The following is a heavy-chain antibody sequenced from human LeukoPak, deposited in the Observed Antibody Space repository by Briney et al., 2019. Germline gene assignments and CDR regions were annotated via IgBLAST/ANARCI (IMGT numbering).Heavy chain of an antibody. D-gene: IGHD2-21*01. CDR2: IFYTGRL. V-gene: IGHV4-31*03. Sequence: PSETLSLTCTVSGGSISSGVYYWTWVRQHPGKGLEWIGYIFYTGRLSYNPSLESRVTMSVDTSKNQFSLKLSSVTAADTAVYYCARGCPLAYCGGDCYPYYFDYWGQGTLVTVSS. CDR3: ARGCPLAYCGGDCYPYYFDY. J-gene: IGHJ4*02. CDR1: GGSISSGVYY.